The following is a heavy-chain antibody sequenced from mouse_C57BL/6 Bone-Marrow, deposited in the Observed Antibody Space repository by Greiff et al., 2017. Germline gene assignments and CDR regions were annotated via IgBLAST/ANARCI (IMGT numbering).Heavy chain of an antibody. V-gene: IGHV1-64*01. CDR3: ARDYGSSYSLAY. Sequence: QVQLQQPGAELVKPGASVKLSCKASGYTFTSYWMHWVKQRPGQGLEWIGMIHPNSGSTNYNEKFKSKATLTVDKSSSTAYMQLSSLTSEDSAVYYCARDYGSSYSLAYWGQGTLVTVSA. CDR1: GYTFTSYW. J-gene: IGHJ3*01. D-gene: IGHD1-1*01. CDR2: IHPNSGST.